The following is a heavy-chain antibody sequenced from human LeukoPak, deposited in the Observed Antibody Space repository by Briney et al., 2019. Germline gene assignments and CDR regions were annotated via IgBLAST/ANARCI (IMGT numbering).Heavy chain of an antibody. Sequence: GGSLRLSCAASGFTFSTYGMHWVRQAPGKGLEWVAVISYDGSNYYYADSVKGRFTISRDNSKNTLYLQMNSLRAEDTAVYYCARTYYDSTGYYGREYYFDYWGQGTLVTVSS. V-gene: IGHV3-30*03. CDR1: GFTFSTYG. CDR2: ISYDGSNY. D-gene: IGHD3-22*01. CDR3: ARTYYDSTGYYGREYYFDY. J-gene: IGHJ4*02.